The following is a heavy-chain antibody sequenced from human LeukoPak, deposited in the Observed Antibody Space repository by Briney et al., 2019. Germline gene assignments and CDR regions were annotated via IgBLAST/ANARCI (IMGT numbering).Heavy chain of an antibody. CDR2: INSDGSST. D-gene: IGHD3-10*01. CDR1: GLSFSSYW. CDR3: AKIVATMVRGVIGYFDY. J-gene: IGHJ4*02. V-gene: IGHV3-74*01. Sequence: GGSLRLSCAASGLSFSSYWMHWVRQAPGKGLVWVSRINSDGSSTIYADSVKGRFTISRDNAKNTLYLQMNSLRAEDTAVYYCAKIVATMVRGVIGYFDYWGQGTLVTVSS.